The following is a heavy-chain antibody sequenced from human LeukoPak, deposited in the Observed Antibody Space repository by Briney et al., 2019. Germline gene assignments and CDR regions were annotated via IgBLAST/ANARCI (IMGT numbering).Heavy chain of an antibody. CDR2: IYYSGST. V-gene: IGHV4-31*03. CDR1: GGSISSGGYY. D-gene: IGHD4-17*01. J-gene: IGHJ2*01. CDR3: ARGTAGYGGYEALRL. Sequence: SETLSLTCTVSGGSISSGGYYWSWIRQHPGKGLEWIGYIYYSGSTYYNPSLKSRVTMSVDTSKNQFSLKLSSVTAADTAVYYCARGTAGYGGYEALRLWGRGTLVTVSS.